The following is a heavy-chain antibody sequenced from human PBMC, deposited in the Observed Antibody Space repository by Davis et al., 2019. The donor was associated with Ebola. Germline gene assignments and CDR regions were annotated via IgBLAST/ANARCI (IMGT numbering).Heavy chain of an antibody. V-gene: IGHV1-18*01. CDR3: ARVTTMIVVGFDP. Sequence: ASVKVSCKASGYTFTSYGISWVRQAPGQGLEWMGWISAYNGNTNYAQKLQGRVTMTTDTSTSTAYMELRSLRSDDTALYHCARVTTMIVVGFDPWGQGTLVTVSS. J-gene: IGHJ5*02. D-gene: IGHD3-22*01. CDR1: GYTFTSYG. CDR2: ISAYNGNT.